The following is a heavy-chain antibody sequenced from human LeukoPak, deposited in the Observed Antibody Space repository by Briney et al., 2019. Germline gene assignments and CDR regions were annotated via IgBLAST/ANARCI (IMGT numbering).Heavy chain of an antibody. CDR1: GGSFSGYY. CDR2: INHSGST. D-gene: IGHD2-2*01. CDR3: ARHLGYCSSTSCRAYYYYYMDV. J-gene: IGHJ6*03. Sequence: PSETLSLTCAVYGGSFSGYYWSWIRQPPGKGLEWIGEINHSGSTNYNPSLKSRVTISVDTSKNQFSLKLSSVTAADTAVYYCARHLGYCSSTSCRAYYYYYMDVWGKGTTVTVSS. V-gene: IGHV4-34*01.